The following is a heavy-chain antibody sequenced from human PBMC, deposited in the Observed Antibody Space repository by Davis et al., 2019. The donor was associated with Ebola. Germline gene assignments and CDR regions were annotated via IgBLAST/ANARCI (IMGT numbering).Heavy chain of an antibody. J-gene: IGHJ2*01. Sequence: PSETLSLTCAVYGGSFSGYYWSWIRQPPGKGLEWIGEINHSGSTNYNPSPKSRVTISVDTSKNQFSLKMTSVTAADTAVYYCARATYTMIVVVMPADWYFDLWGRGTLVTVSS. V-gene: IGHV4-34*01. CDR1: GGSFSGYY. D-gene: IGHD3-22*01. CDR3: ARATYTMIVVVMPADWYFDL. CDR2: INHSGST.